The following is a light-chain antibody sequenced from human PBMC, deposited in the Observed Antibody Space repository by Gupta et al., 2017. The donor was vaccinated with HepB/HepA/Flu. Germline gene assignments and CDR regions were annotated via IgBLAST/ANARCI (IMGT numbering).Light chain of an antibody. J-gene: IGLJ3*02. CDR2: STN. CDR3: VTYTGRGTGG. Sequence: QTVVTQEPSFSVSPGWTVTLTCGLSSGSVSTSYYPSWYQQNPGQAPSTLIYSTNTRSSGVPDRFSGSILGNTAALTITGAQADDEADYYCVTYTGRGTGGFGGGTKLTVL. V-gene: IGLV8-61*01. CDR1: SGSVSTSYY.